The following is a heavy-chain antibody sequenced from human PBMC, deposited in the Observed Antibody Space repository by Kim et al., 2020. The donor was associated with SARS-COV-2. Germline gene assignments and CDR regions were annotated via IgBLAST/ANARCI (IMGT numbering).Heavy chain of an antibody. CDR3: ARDGFFADPNYFAF. V-gene: IGHV1-69*10. CDR2: IVPTVGIT. J-gene: IGHJ4*02. Sequence: SVKVSCKASGDSFNNYAVSWVRQAPGQGLAWMGRIVPTVGITTYAQKFQGRLTITADTSSTTAYMALNSLTSEDTAVYYCARDGFFADPNYFAFWGQGTLVTASS. CDR1: GDSFNNYA. D-gene: IGHD3-3*01.